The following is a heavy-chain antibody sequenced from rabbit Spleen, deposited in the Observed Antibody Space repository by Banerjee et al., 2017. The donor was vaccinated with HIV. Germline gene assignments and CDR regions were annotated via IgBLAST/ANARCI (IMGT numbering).Heavy chain of an antibody. D-gene: IGHD8-1*01. V-gene: IGHV1S45*01. CDR1: GFSFSGSYW. J-gene: IGHJ4*01. CDR3: ARDRDGGSMYYEL. CDR2: IYAGSSGST. Sequence: QEQLEESGGDLVKPEGSLTLTCTASGFSFSGSYWICWVRQAPGKGLEWIACIYAGSSGSTYYASWAKGRFTISKTSSTTVTLQMTTLTAADTATYFCARDRDGGSMYYELWGPGTLVTVS.